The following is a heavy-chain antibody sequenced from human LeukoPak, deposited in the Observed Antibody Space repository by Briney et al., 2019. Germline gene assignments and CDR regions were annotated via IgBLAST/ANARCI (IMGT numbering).Heavy chain of an antibody. CDR2: INHSGST. Sequence: KASEALSLTCAVYGGSFSGYYWSWIRQPPGKGLEWIGEINHSGSTNYNPSLKSRVTISVDTSKNQFSLKLSSVTAADTAVYYCARGPRPMVRGFDYWGQGTLVTVSS. J-gene: IGHJ4*02. V-gene: IGHV4-34*01. D-gene: IGHD3-10*01. CDR3: ARGPRPMVRGFDY. CDR1: GGSFSGYY.